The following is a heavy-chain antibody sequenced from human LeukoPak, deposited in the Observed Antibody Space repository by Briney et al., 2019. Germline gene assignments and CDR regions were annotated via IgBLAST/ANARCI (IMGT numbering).Heavy chain of an antibody. J-gene: IGHJ4*02. CDR3: ARDSGRSATYFNY. Sequence: GGSLRLSCAASGFTLSNFAMHWVRQAPGKGLEWVAGISYDAGKTYYADSVRGRFTISRDTSKNTLYLQMNGLRAEDTAVYYCARDSGRSATYFNYWGQGTLVTVSS. CDR2: ISYDAGKT. D-gene: IGHD3-10*01. CDR1: GFTLSNFA. V-gene: IGHV3-30*04.